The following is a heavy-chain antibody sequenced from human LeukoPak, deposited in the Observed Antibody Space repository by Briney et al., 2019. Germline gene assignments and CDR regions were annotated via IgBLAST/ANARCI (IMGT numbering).Heavy chain of an antibody. CDR1: XXXFSXXF. V-gene: IGHV3-7*03. J-gene: IGHJ4*02. D-gene: IGHD5-24*01. CDR2: IKEDGTET. CDR3: AKEGRSLQTY. Sequence: GSLRLSCAAXXXXFSXXFMDXXRXSPGKXLEWVANIKEDGTETYYVDSVKGRFTISRDNAKNSLYLQMNSLRVEDTAVYYCAKEGRSLQTYWGQGTLVTVSS.